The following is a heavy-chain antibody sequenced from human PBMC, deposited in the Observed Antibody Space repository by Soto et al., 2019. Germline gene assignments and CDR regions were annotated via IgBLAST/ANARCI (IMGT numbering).Heavy chain of an antibody. D-gene: IGHD2-2*01. CDR3: AKEVVPAAMHYYYYYCGMDV. V-gene: IGHV3-30*18. CDR1: GFTFSSYG. Sequence: PGGSLRLSCAASGFTFSSYGMHWVRQAPGKGLEWVAVISYDGSNKYYADSVKGRFTISRDNSKNTLYLQMNSLRAEDTAVYYCAKEVVPAAMHYYYYYCGMDVWGQGTTVTVSS. CDR2: ISYDGSNK. J-gene: IGHJ6*02.